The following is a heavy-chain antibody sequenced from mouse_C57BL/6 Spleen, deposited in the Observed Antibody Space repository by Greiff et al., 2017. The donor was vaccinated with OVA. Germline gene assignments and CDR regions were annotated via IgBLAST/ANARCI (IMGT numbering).Heavy chain of an antibody. CDR3: ARYGSSYGFAY. D-gene: IGHD1-1*01. CDR2: IRNKANGYTT. V-gene: IGHV7-3*01. J-gene: IGHJ3*01. Sequence: EVKLVESGGGLVQPGGSLSLSCAASGFTFTDYYMSWVRQPPGKALEWLGFIRNKANGYTTEYSASVKGRFTISRDNSQSILYLQMNALRAEDSATYYCARYGSSYGFAYWGQGTLVTVSA. CDR1: GFTFTDYY.